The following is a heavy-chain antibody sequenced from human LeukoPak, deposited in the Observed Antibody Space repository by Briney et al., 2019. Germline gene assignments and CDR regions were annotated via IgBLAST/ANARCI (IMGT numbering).Heavy chain of an antibody. D-gene: IGHD2-2*01. CDR2: IIPIFGTA. Sequence: SVKVSCKASGGTFSSYAISWVRQAPGQGLEWMGGIIPIFGTANYAQKFQGRVTITADESTSTAYMELSSLRSEDTAVYYCARRYCSSTSCHYFDYWGQGTLVTVSS. CDR1: GGTFSSYA. J-gene: IGHJ4*02. CDR3: ARRYCSSTSCHYFDY. V-gene: IGHV1-69*13.